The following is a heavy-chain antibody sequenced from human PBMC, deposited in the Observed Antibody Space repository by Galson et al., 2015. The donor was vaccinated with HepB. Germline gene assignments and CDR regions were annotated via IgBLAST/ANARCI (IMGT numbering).Heavy chain of an antibody. V-gene: IGHV3-23*01. CDR3: AKGQLSEWIPIAFDI. CDR2: ISGSGGST. Sequence: SLRLSCAASGFTFGSYAMSWVRQAPGKGLEWVSAISGSGGSTYYADSVKGRFTISRDNSKNTLYLQMNSLRAEDTAVYYCAKGQLSEWIPIAFDIWGQGTMVTVSS. CDR1: GFTFGSYA. D-gene: IGHD2-2*01. J-gene: IGHJ3*02.